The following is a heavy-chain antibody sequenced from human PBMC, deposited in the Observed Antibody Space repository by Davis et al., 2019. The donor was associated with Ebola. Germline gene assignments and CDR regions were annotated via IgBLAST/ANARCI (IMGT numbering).Heavy chain of an antibody. CDR2: VGLSADT. Sequence: GESLKISCAASGFTFRSYVMSWVRQAPGKGLEWVSTVGLSADTYYADSVKGRFTISRDNSKNTLHLQMNSLRVEDTAIYYCAKDTSNVWFDVWGRGTIVTVSS. V-gene: IGHV3-23*01. CDR3: AKDTSNVWFDV. CDR1: GFTFRSYV. D-gene: IGHD6-19*01. J-gene: IGHJ3*01.